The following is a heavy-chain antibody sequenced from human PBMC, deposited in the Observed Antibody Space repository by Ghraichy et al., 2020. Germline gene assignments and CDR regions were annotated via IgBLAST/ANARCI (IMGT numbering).Heavy chain of an antibody. CDR3: ARDRHYYYGMDV. CDR1: EFTFSGYE. Sequence: GESLNISCEASEFTFSGYEMNWVRLAPGGGLEWLSYISTSGNTIYYADSVKGRFTISRDNAKNSVYLQMNRLTTEDTAIYYCARDRHYYYGMDVWGQGATVIVSS. CDR2: ISTSGNTI. D-gene: IGHD3-16*01. V-gene: IGHV3-48*03. J-gene: IGHJ6*01.